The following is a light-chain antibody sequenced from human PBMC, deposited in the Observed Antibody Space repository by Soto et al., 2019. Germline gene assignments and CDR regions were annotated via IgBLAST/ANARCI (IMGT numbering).Light chain of an antibody. J-gene: IGKJ4*01. V-gene: IGKV3-20*01. Sequence: EIVLTQSPGTLSLSPGERATLSCRASQSVSGNNLAWYQQRPGQAPGLLIYAASIRATGIPDRIAGSGSGTDFTLTISRLEPEDFAVYYCQQNHNSGPLSFGGGTKVEI. CDR1: QSVSGNN. CDR2: AAS. CDR3: QQNHNSGPLS.